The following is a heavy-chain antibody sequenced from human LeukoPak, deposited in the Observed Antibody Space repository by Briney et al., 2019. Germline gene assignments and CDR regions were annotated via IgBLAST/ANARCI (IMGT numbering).Heavy chain of an antibody. CDR2: IYYSGST. CDR3: ARVVSSWYRWSWYFDL. CDR1: GGSISSYY. Sequence: SETLSLTCTVSGGSISSYYWSWIRQPPGKGLEWIGYIYYSGSTNYNPSLKSRVTISVDTSKNQFSLKLSSVTAADTAVYYCARVVSSWYRWSWYFDLWGRGTLVTVSS. J-gene: IGHJ2*01. V-gene: IGHV4-59*01. D-gene: IGHD6-13*01.